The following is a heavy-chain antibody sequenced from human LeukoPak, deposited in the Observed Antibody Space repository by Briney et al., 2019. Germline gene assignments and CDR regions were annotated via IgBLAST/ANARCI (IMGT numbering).Heavy chain of an antibody. V-gene: IGHV4-38-2*02. CDR1: GYSISSGYY. CDR3: ARATSSYHWYFDL. Sequence: PSETLSLTCTVSGYSISSGYYWGWIRQPPGKGLEWIGSIYHSGSTYYNPSLKSRVTISVDTSKNQFSLKLSSVTAADTAVYYCARATSSYHWYFDLWGRGTLVTVSS. CDR2: IYHSGST. J-gene: IGHJ2*01. D-gene: IGHD3-10*01.